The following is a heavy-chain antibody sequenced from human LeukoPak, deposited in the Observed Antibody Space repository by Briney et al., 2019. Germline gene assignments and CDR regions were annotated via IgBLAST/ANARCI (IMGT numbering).Heavy chain of an antibody. V-gene: IGHV3-23*01. CDR1: GFTFSSYG. CDR3: ARVKRDCSGGSCYSYDY. Sequence: GGSLRLSCAASGFTFSSYGMHWVRQAPGKGLEWVSAISGNGDITYYADSVRGRFTISRDNSKNTLYLQMNSLRAEDTAVYYCARVKRDCSGGSCYSYDYWGQGTLVTVSS. D-gene: IGHD2-15*01. J-gene: IGHJ4*02. CDR2: ISGNGDIT.